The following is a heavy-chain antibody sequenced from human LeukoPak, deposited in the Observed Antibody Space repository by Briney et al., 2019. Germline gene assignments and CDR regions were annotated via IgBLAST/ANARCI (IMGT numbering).Heavy chain of an antibody. Sequence: ASVKVSCKASGYIFTSYYMYWVRQAPGQGLEWMGWINPNSGGTNYAQKFQGRVTMTRDTSSSTASMELSRLRSDDTAVYYCARAPERRYFDWLSYWGQGTLVTVSS. CDR1: GYIFTSYY. CDR3: ARAPERRYFDWLSY. D-gene: IGHD3-9*01. CDR2: INPNSGGT. V-gene: IGHV1-2*02. J-gene: IGHJ4*02.